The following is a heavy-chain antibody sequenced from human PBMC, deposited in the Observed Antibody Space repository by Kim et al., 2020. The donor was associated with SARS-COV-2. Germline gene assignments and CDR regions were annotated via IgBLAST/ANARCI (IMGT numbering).Heavy chain of an antibody. CDR1: GFTFNNYT. V-gene: IGHV3-23*01. CDR2: ISRTGCSS. J-gene: IGHJ4*02. Sequence: GGSLRLSCAASGFTFNNYTMSWVRQGPGKGLEWVSGISRTGCSSDYADSVRGRFIISRDSSKNTLYLQMSSVTAEDTAVYYCARVFYVIDFWGQGTKVTVSA. CDR3: ARVFYVIDF. D-gene: IGHD3-10*02.